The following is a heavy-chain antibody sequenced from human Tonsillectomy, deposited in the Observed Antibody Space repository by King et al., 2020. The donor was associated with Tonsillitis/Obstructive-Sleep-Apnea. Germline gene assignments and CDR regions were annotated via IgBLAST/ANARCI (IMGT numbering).Heavy chain of an antibody. Sequence: VQLVESGAEVKKPGESLRISCKGSGYSFTSYWISWVRQLPGKGLEWMGRIDPSDSYTDYSASFEGHVTISTDKSITTAYLQWSSLCDSDSAMYYCARPVDGSWYLGGMVIWGQGATVIVS. CDR3: ARPVDGSWYLGGMVI. D-gene: IGHD6-13*01. CDR1: GYSFTSYW. J-gene: IGHJ6*02. CDR2: IDPSDSYT. V-gene: IGHV5-10-1*03.